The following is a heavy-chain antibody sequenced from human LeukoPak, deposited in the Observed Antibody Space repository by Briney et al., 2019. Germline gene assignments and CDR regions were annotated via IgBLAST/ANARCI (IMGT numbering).Heavy chain of an antibody. V-gene: IGHV3-21*01. CDR1: GFTFTNYD. CDR3: ARNNSFGEFENWFDS. CDR2: ISSSSSYI. J-gene: IGHJ5*01. Sequence: GGSLRLSCAASGFTFTNYDMSWVRQAPGKGPEWVSSISSSSSYIYYGDSMKGRFTISRDNAKNSLYLQMNSLRAEDTAVYYCARNNSFGEFENWFDSWGQGTLVTVSS. D-gene: IGHD3-10*01.